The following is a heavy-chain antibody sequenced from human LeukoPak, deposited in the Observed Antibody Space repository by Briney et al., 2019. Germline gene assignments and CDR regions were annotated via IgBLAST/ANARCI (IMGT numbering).Heavy chain of an antibody. V-gene: IGHV1-2*02. CDR3: ARDRVGSGWSNDAFDI. J-gene: IGHJ3*02. CDR2: INPNSGGT. D-gene: IGHD6-19*01. CDR1: GYTFTGYY. Sequence: ASVKVSCKASGYTFTGYYMHWVRQAPGQGLEWMGWINPNSGGTNYAQKFQGRVTMTRDTSISTAYMELSRLRSDDTAVYYCARDRVGSGWSNDAFDIWGQGTMVTVSS.